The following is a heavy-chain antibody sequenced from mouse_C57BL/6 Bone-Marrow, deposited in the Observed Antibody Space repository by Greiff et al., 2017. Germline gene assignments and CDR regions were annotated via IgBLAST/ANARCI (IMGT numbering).Heavy chain of an antibody. CDR2: ISSGSSTI. Sequence: EVQLVESGGGLVKPGGSLKLSCAASGFTFSDYGMHWVRQAPEKGLEWVAYISSGSSTIYYADTVKGRFTISRDNAKNTLFLQMTSLRSEDTAMYYCARQGYYSNYGAYWGQGTLVTVSA. CDR1: GFTFSDYG. D-gene: IGHD2-5*01. CDR3: ARQGYYSNYGAY. J-gene: IGHJ3*01. V-gene: IGHV5-17*01.